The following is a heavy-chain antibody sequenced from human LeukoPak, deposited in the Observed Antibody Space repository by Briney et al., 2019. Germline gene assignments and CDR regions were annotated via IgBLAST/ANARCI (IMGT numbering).Heavy chain of an antibody. CDR3: AKDPRAMGRYFFDD. CDR2: ISSSGDAT. J-gene: IGHJ4*01. CDR1: GFTFNAYA. D-gene: IGHD3-16*01. V-gene: IGHV3-23*01. Sequence: GGSLTLSCVVSGFTFNAYAVRWVRQRPGKGPEWVSMISSSGDATDYAESVKDRLSISRDNAKKTLYLQINAPRGDDTAIYYCAKDPRAMGRYFFDDWGQGSLVIVSS.